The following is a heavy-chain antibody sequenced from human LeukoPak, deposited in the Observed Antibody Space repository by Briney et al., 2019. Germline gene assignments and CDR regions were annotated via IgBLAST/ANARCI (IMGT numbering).Heavy chain of an antibody. D-gene: IGHD3-22*01. V-gene: IGHV4-61*02. CDR2: IYTSGST. J-gene: IGHJ3*02. CDR1: SGSISSGSYY. CDR3: ARDRPLTMRHAFDI. Sequence: SETLSLTCTVSSGSISSGSYYWSWIRQPAGKGLEWIGRIYTSGSTNYNPSLKSRVTISVDTSKNQFSLKLSSVTAADTAVYYCARDRPLTMRHAFDIWGQGTMVTVSS.